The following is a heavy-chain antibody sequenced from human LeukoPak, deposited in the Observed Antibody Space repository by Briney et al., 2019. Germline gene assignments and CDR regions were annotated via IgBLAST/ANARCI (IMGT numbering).Heavy chain of an antibody. CDR2: MNSDGSST. J-gene: IGHJ4*02. CDR1: GXTFSSYW. D-gene: IGHD3-22*01. V-gene: IGHV3-74*01. CDR3: VRDLELVYYDSSGYDY. Sequence: GGSLRLSCAASGXTFSSYWMHWVRQAPGKGLVWVSRMNSDGSSTNYADSVRGRFTISRDNAKNTLYLQMNSLRAEDTAVYYCVRDLELVYYDSSGYDYWGQGTLVTVSS.